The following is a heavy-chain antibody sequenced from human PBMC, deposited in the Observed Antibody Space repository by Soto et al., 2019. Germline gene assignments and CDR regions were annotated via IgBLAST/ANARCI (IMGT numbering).Heavy chain of an antibody. D-gene: IGHD3-10*01. J-gene: IGHJ6*03. CDR1: GFTFSSYS. CDR2: ISSSSSYI. CDR3: ARDPSSVVRGVVYYYYYMDV. V-gene: IGHV3-21*01. Sequence: GGSLRLSCAASGFTFSSYSMNWVRQAPGKGLEWVSSISSSSSYIYYADSVKGRFTISRDNAKNSLYLQMNSLRAEDTAVYYCARDPSSVVRGVVYYYYYMDVWGKGTTVTVSS.